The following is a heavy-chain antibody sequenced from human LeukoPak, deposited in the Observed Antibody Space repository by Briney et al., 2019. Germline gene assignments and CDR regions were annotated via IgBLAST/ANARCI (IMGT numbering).Heavy chain of an antibody. Sequence: GASVKVSCKASGYTFTSYAMHWVRQAPGQRLEWMGWINAGNGNTKYSQKFQGRVTMTRDTSISTAYMELSRLRSDDTAVYYCARFAGGRHAFDIWGQGTMVTVSS. CDR1: GYTFTSYA. CDR3: ARFAGGRHAFDI. V-gene: IGHV1-3*01. CDR2: INAGNGNT. D-gene: IGHD3-16*01. J-gene: IGHJ3*02.